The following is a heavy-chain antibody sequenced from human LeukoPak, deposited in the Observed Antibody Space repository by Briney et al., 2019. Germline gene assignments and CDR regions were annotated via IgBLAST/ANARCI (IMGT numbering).Heavy chain of an antibody. CDR3: AKAARWSGGWQYCFDY. CDR1: GSTFSSNA. Sequence: PGGSLRLSCAASGSTFSSNAMSWVRQAPGKGLEWVSGISDAGDFTKTADSVKGRFTISRDNSKNTLYLQMDSLRAEDTAVYYCAKAARWSGGWQYCFDYWGQGILVTVSS. CDR2: ISDAGDFT. V-gene: IGHV3-23*01. D-gene: IGHD6-19*01. J-gene: IGHJ4*02.